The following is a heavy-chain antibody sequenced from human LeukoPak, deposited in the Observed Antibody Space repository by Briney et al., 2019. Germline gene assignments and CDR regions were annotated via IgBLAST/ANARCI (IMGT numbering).Heavy chain of an antibody. D-gene: IGHD6-19*01. V-gene: IGHV3-7*01. CDR2: VKHDGSEK. Sequence: GGSLRLSCAASGLTFSTYWMSWVRQAPGQGLEWVANVKHDGSEKYYVDSVKGRFTISRDNAKNSLYLQMNSLRAEDTAVYYCARDVGRIAVAGGVGYWGQGTLVTVSS. CDR3: ARDVGRIAVAGGVGY. J-gene: IGHJ4*02. CDR1: GLTFSTYW.